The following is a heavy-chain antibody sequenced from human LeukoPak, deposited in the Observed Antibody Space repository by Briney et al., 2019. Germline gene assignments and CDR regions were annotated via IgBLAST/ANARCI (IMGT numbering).Heavy chain of an antibody. CDR2: RSIYNGNT. Sequence: ASVKVSCKASGYDFINYGISWVRQAPGQGLEWMGWRSIYNGNTDYKLQGRVTMTTDTSTSTAHMEVRSLRSDDTAVYYCARGGPFPSGSSSREYYLDYWGQGTLVTVSS. D-gene: IGHD6-6*01. CDR1: GYDFINYG. V-gene: IGHV1-18*01. CDR3: ARGGPFPSGSSSREYYLDY. J-gene: IGHJ4*02.